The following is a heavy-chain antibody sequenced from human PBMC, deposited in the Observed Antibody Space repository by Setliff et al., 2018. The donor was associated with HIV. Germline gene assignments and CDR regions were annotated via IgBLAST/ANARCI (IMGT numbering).Heavy chain of an antibody. V-gene: IGHV4-39*07. CDR1: GDLIRNSYYY. CDR3: AIRSRLGGSSNYFDS. J-gene: IGHJ4*02. D-gene: IGHD1-26*01. CDR2: VYYSGIT. Sequence: SETLSLTCDVSGDLIRNSYYYWAWIRQSPGRGLEWIGSVYYSGITHYNPSPESRATISVDTSMNYLSLNLTSVTAADTAIYYCAIRSRLGGSSNYFDSWGQGALVTVSS.